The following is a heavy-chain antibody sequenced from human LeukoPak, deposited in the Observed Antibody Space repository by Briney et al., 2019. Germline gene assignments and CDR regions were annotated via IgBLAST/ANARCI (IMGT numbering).Heavy chain of an antibody. V-gene: IGHV4-4*07. J-gene: IGHJ6*03. Sequence: PSETLSLTCTVSGGSISSYYWSWIRQPAGKGLEWIGRISTSGSTNYNPSLKSRVTMSVDTSKNQFSLKLTSVTDAGTAVYYCAGVGCSSTNCYGNYYMDVWGKGTTVTVS. CDR3: AGVGCSSTNCYGNYYMDV. CDR2: ISTSGST. D-gene: IGHD2-2*01. CDR1: GGSISSYY.